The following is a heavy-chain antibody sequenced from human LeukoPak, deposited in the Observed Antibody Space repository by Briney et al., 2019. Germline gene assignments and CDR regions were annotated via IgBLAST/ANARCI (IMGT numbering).Heavy chain of an antibody. CDR2: IYYRGST. V-gene: IGHV4-59*01. CDR3: ARDRVPQV. Sequence: SETLSLTCTVYGGSISSYYWSWIRQPPGKGLEWIGYIYYRGSTNYNPSLKSRVTISVDTSKNQFSLKLSSVTAADTAVYYCARDRVPQVWGQGTLVTVSS. J-gene: IGHJ4*02. CDR1: GGSISSYY. D-gene: IGHD3-10*01.